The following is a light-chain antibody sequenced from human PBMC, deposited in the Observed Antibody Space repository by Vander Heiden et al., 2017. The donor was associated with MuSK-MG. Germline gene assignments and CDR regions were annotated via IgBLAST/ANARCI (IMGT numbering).Light chain of an antibody. V-gene: IGKV4-1*01. CDR2: WAS. Sequence: DIVMTQSPDSLAVSLGERATINCKSSQSVLYSSNNKNYLAWYQQKPGQPPKLLIYWASTRESGVPDRFSGSGSGTDFTLTISSLHAEDVAVYYCQQDDSTPAYTFGQGTKLEIK. J-gene: IGKJ2*01. CDR1: QSVLYSSNNKNY. CDR3: QQDDSTPAYT.